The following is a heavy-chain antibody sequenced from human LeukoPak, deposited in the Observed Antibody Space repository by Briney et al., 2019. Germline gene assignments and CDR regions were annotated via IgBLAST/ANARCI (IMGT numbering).Heavy chain of an antibody. CDR1: GFTFSSYG. CDR3: AKDFIDIVVVPAAMFDY. Sequence: PGRSLRLSCAASGFTFSSYGMHWVRQAPGKGLEWVAVISYDGSNKYYADSVKGRFTISRDNSKNTLYLQMNSLRAEDTAVYYCAKDFIDIVVVPAAMFDYWGQGTLVTVSP. V-gene: IGHV3-30*18. D-gene: IGHD2-2*01. CDR2: ISYDGSNK. J-gene: IGHJ4*02.